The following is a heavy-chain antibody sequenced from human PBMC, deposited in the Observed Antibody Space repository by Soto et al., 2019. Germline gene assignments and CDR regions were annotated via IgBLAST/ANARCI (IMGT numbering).Heavy chain of an antibody. V-gene: IGHV4-59*01. CDR3: ARGYYDFWSGPYYFDY. D-gene: IGHD3-3*01. Sequence: SETLSLTCTVSGGSISSYYLSWIRQPPGKGLEWIGYVYYSGSTNYNPSLKSRVTISVDTSKNQFSLKLSSVTAADTAVYYCARGYYDFWSGPYYFDYWGQGTLVTVSS. CDR1: GGSISSYY. J-gene: IGHJ4*02. CDR2: VYYSGST.